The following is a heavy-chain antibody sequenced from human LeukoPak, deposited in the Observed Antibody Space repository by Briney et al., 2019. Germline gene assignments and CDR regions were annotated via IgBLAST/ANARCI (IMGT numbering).Heavy chain of an antibody. Sequence: PGGSLRLSCAASGFTFYDYAMHWVRQAPGKGLEWVSGISWSSGSIGYADSVKGRFTISRDNAKNSLYLQMNSLRAEDTALYYCAKDMKYHLRFFDFWGQGTLVTVSS. CDR3: AKDMKYHLRFFDF. V-gene: IGHV3-9*01. CDR2: ISWSSGSI. J-gene: IGHJ4*02. CDR1: GFTFYDYA. D-gene: IGHD2-2*01.